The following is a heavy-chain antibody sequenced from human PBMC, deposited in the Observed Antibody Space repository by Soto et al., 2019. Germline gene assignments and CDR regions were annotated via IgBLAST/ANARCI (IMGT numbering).Heavy chain of an antibody. CDR2: IMQDGSEK. D-gene: IGHD3-3*01. J-gene: IGHJ3*02. V-gene: IGHV3-7*01. Sequence: PGGSLRLSCAASGFTFSGYWMSWVRQAPGKGLEWVANIMQDGSEKYYVDSVKGRFTISRDNAKNSLYLQMNSLRAEDTAVYYCASHHPITIFGVVISPDAFDIWGQGTMVTVSS. CDR3: ASHHPITIFGVVISPDAFDI. CDR1: GFTFSGYW.